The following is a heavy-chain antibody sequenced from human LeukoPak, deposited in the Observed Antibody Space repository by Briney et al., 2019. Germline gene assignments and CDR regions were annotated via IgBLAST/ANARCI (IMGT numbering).Heavy chain of an antibody. CDR3: ARTAYDFWTRDYGMDV. J-gene: IGHJ6*02. CDR1: GYTFTGYY. D-gene: IGHD3-3*01. CDR2: INPNSGAT. Sequence: ASVKVSCKASGYTFTGYYMHWVRQAPGQGLEWMGWINPNSGATLYAQKFQGRVTMTRDTSINTAYMELSSLRSDDTAVYYCARTAYDFWTRDYGMDVWGQGTTVTVSS. V-gene: IGHV1-2*02.